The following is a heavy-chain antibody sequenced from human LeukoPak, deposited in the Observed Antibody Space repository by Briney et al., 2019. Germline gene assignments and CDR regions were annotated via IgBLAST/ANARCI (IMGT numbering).Heavy chain of an antibody. CDR2: INHSGST. Sequence: PSETLSLTCAVYGGSFSGYYWSWIREPPGKGLEWMGEINHSGSTNYNPSLKSRVTISVDTSKNQFSLKLSSVTAADTAVYYCARELYYYDSSGYSRNGADDAFDIWGQGTMVTVSS. D-gene: IGHD3-22*01. J-gene: IGHJ3*02. CDR1: GGSFSGYY. V-gene: IGHV4-34*01. CDR3: ARELYYYDSSGYSRNGADDAFDI.